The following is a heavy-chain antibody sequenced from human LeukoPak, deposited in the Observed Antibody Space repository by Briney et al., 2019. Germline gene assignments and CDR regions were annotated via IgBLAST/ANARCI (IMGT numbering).Heavy chain of an antibody. D-gene: IGHD6-19*01. Sequence: PSETLSLTCTVSGGSISSYFWSWIRQPPGKGLEWIGYIYYSGSTNYNPSLKSRVTISVDTSKNQFSLKLSSVTAADTAVYYCASISSGWYQGDFDYWGQGTLITVSS. CDR2: IYYSGST. CDR1: GGSISSYF. V-gene: IGHV4-59*12. J-gene: IGHJ4*02. CDR3: ASISSGWYQGDFDY.